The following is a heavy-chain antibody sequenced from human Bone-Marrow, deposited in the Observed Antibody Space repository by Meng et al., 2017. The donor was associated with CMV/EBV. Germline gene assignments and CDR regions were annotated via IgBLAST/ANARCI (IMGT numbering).Heavy chain of an antibody. D-gene: IGHD1-7*01. V-gene: IGHV4-39*06. J-gene: IGHJ4*02. CDR1: GGSISSSNYY. CDR2: TYDSGST. CDR3: ARVMHWNYRAYFDY. Sequence: GSLRPSCTVSGGSISSSNYYWGWIRQPPGKGLEWIGSTYDSGSTYYNPSLKSRVTISVDTSKNQFTLKLSSVTAADTAVYYCARVMHWNYRAYFDYWGQGTLVTVSS.